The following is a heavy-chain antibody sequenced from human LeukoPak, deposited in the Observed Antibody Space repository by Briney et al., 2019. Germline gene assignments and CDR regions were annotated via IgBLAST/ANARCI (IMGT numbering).Heavy chain of an antibody. CDR3: ARGPVY. J-gene: IGHJ4*02. CDR1: GGSFSGYY. Sequence: SETLSLTCAVYGGSFSGYYWSWIRQPPGKGLEWIGEINHSGSTNYNPSLKSRVTISVDTSKNQFSLKLSSVTAADTAVYYRARGPVYWGQGTLVTVSS. CDR2: INHSGST. V-gene: IGHV4-34*01.